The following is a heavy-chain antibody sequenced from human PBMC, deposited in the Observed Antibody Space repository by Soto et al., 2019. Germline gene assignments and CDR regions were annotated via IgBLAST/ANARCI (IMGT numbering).Heavy chain of an antibody. V-gene: IGHV1-3*01. CDR3: ARDMGFGLSDY. J-gene: IGHJ4*02. CDR1: GYTFTSYA. D-gene: IGHD3-10*01. CDR2: INAGNGNT. Sequence: QVQLVQSGAEVKKPGASVKVSCKASGYTFTSYAMHWVRQAPGQRLEWMGWINAGNGNTKYSQKFQGRVTITRDTSASRDYKELSSVRSEDTAVYYCARDMGFGLSDYWGQGTLVTVSS.